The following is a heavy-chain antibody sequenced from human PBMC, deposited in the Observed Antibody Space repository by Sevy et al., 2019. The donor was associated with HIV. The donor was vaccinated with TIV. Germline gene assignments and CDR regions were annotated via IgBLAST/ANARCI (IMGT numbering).Heavy chain of an antibody. CDR3: ARSVGTGNYFDY. CDR1: GGSMTSYY. CDR2: IYYSGSA. Sequence: SETLSLTCTVSGGSMTSYYWNWIRQPPGKGLEWIGYIYYSGSANYNPSLKSQVTMSVDTSKNRFSLTLISVTAADTAVYHCARSVGTGNYFDYWGQGALVTVSS. J-gene: IGHJ4*02. V-gene: IGHV4-59*13. D-gene: IGHD2-21*02.